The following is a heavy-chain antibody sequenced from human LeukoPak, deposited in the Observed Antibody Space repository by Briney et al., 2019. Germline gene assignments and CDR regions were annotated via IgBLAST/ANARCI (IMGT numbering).Heavy chain of an antibody. CDR2: ISGSGGST. J-gene: IGHJ4*02. D-gene: IGHD3-3*01. Sequence: GGSLRLSCAASGFTFSSYAMSWVRQAPEKGLEWVSAISGSGGSTYYADSVKGRFTISRDNSKNTLYLQMNSLRAEDTAVYYCAKDHWDFWSGYPPGYFDYWGQGTLVTVSS. V-gene: IGHV3-23*01. CDR1: GFTFSSYA. CDR3: AKDHWDFWSGYPPGYFDY.